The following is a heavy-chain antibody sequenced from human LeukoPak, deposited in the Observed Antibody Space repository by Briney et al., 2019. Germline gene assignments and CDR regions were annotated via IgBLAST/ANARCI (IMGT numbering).Heavy chain of an antibody. J-gene: IGHJ4*02. D-gene: IGHD4/OR15-4a*01. V-gene: IGHV4-34*08. CDR1: GFTFNNYA. CDR3: ATYGGSDY. Sequence: GSLRLSCAASGFTFNNYAMSWVRQAPGKGLEWIGEINHSGSTNYNPSLKSRVTISVDTSKNQFSLKLSSVTAADTAVYYCATYGGSDYWGQGTLVTVSS. CDR2: INHSGST.